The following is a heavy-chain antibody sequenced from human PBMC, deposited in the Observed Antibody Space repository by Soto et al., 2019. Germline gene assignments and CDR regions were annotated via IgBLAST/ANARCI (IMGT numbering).Heavy chain of an antibody. CDR2: IDNSGST. V-gene: IGHV4-4*07. J-gene: IGHJ4*02. Sequence: SETRSLTCTVSGGSISNYFCNWTRQPAGKGLEWIGRIDNSGSTNYNPSLKSRITMSADTSRNQFSLKLNSVTAADTAVYYCARGGQDFWSGPFDYWGQGALVTV. D-gene: IGHD3-3*01. CDR3: ARGGQDFWSGPFDY. CDR1: GGSISNYF.